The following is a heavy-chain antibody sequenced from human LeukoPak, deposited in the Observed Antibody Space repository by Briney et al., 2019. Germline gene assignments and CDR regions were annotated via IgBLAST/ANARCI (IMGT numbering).Heavy chain of an antibody. D-gene: IGHD2-15*01. CDR3: ARASKAIVVVVAAMYNWFDP. CDR2: INPSGGST. J-gene: IGHJ5*02. V-gene: IGHV1-46*01. CDR1: GYTFTSYY. Sequence: ASVKVSCKASGYTFTSYYMHWVRQAPGQGLEWMGIINPSGGSTSYAQKFQGRVTMTRDTSTSTVYMELSSLRSEDTAVYYCARASKAIVVVVAAMYNWFDPWGQGTLVTVSS.